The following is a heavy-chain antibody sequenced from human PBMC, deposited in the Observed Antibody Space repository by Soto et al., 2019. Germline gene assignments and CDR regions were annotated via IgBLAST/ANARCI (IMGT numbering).Heavy chain of an antibody. J-gene: IGHJ4*02. Sequence: SETLSLTCAVSGDSISMRGNYWGWIRQHPGKGLEWIGYIYYSGSTYYNPSLESRVTISVDTSKNQFSLKLTSVTAADSAVYYRARDPNPIFDIWGQGTLVTVSS. CDR1: GDSISMRGNY. V-gene: IGHV4-31*11. CDR3: ARDPNPIFDI. D-gene: IGHD3-3*02. CDR2: IYYSGST.